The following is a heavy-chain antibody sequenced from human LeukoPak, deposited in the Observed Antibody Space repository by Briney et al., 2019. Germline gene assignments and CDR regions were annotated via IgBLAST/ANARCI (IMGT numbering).Heavy chain of an antibody. Sequence: GGSLRLSCAASGFTFSNAWMSWVRQAPGKGLEWVGRIKSKTDGGTTDYAAPVKGRFTISRDDSKNTLYLQMNSLKTEDTAVYYCTTDVRGSYRYDYFDYWGQGTLVTVSS. CDR2: IKSKTDGGTT. CDR1: GFTFSNAW. D-gene: IGHD3-16*02. CDR3: TTDVRGSYRYDYFDY. V-gene: IGHV3-15*01. J-gene: IGHJ4*02.